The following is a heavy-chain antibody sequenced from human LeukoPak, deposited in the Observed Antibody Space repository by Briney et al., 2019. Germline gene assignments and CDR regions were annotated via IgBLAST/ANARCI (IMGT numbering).Heavy chain of an antibody. V-gene: IGHV4-39*01. J-gene: IGHJ4*02. D-gene: IGHD2/OR15-2a*01. CDR1: GGSISSSSYY. CDR2: IYYSGST. CDR3: ARHLVLRPYFDY. Sequence: PSETLSLTCTVSGGSISSSSYYWGWIRQPPGKGLEWIGSIYYSGSTYYNPSLKSRVTISVDTSKNQFSLKLSSVTAADTAVYYCARHLVLRPYFDYWGQGTLVTVSS.